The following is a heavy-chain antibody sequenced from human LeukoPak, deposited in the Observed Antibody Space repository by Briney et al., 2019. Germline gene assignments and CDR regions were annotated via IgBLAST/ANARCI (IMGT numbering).Heavy chain of an antibody. Sequence: ASVKVSCKASGYTFTSYAMNWVRQAPGQGLEWMGWISAYNGNTNYAQKLQGRVTMTTDTSTSTAYMELRSLRSDDTAVYYCARGRKDYYYYYMDVWGKGTTVTVSS. CDR2: ISAYNGNT. J-gene: IGHJ6*03. V-gene: IGHV1-18*01. CDR1: GYTFTSYA. CDR3: ARGRKDYYYYYMDV. D-gene: IGHD1-14*01.